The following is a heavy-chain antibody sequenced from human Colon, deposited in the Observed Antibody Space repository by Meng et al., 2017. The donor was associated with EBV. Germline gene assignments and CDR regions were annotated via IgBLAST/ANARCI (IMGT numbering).Heavy chain of an antibody. V-gene: IGHV4-34*12. CDR1: GGSLSGAY. CDR2: IIHGGSP. CDR3: ARRPTGIDY. J-gene: IGHJ4*02. D-gene: IGHD2-8*02. Sequence: QVELPRLGAGLLKPSETLSLTCAVNGGSLSGAYWNWIRQPPGKGLEWIGEIIHGGSPSYNPSLKSRVTISIDTSKNQLSLMLSSVTAADTAVYYCARRPTGIDYWGQGTLVTVSS.